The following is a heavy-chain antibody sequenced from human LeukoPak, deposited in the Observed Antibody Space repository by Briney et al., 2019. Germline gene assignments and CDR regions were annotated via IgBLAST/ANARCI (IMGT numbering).Heavy chain of an antibody. J-gene: IGHJ6*02. CDR1: GGSISSYY. D-gene: IGHD3-10*01. V-gene: IGHV4-59*08. Sequence: PSETLSLTCTVSGGSISSYYWSWIRQPPGKGLEWIGYIYYSGSTNYNPSLKSRVTISVDTSKNQFSLKLSSVTAADTAVYYCARQSGTYYYGSGSRTTPYGMDVWGQGTTVTVSS. CDR3: ARQSGTYYYGSGSRTTPYGMDV. CDR2: IYYSGST.